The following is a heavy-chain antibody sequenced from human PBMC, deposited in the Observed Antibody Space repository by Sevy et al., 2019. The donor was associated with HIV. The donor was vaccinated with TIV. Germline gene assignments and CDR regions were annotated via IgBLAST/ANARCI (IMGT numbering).Heavy chain of an antibody. CDR1: GFKFDNYD. D-gene: IGHD6-13*01. CDR2: FSGTDGSGTDGTT. Sequence: GGSLRLSCAASGFKFDNYDFSWVRQAPGKGLEWVSGFSGTDGSGTDGTTYYTDSVKGRFIISRDNSKNTLYLEMNSLRVDDTAVYYCAKAARYSSVWYSTADPFDYWGQGTLVTVS. V-gene: IGHV3-23*01. CDR3: AKAARYSSVWYSTADPFDY. J-gene: IGHJ4*02.